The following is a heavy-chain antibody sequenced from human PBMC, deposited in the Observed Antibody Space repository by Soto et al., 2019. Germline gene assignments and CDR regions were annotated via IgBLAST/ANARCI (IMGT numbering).Heavy chain of an antibody. J-gene: IGHJ4*02. CDR1: GFSITNTW. CDR3: NSYPDFWGGHTPL. D-gene: IGHD3-3*01. CDR2: VKSKADGGTA. Sequence: ESGGGLVQPGGSLRLSCADSGFSITNTWIHWVRQAPGKGLAWVGRVKSKADGGTADYAAPVKGRFTVSRDDSKNTQYLQMNRLKMEDAAVYYCNSYPDFWGGHTPLWGQGTLVTVSS. V-gene: IGHV3-15*07.